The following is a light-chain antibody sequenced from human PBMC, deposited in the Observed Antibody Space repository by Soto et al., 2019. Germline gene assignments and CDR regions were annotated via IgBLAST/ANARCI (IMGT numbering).Light chain of an antibody. CDR2: DVR. CDR3: CSYAGSYTR. CDR1: SSDVGGYNY. J-gene: IGLJ2*01. V-gene: IGLV2-11*01. Sequence: QSALTQPRSVSGSPGQSVTISCTGTSSDVGGYNYVSWYQQHPGKAPKLMIYDVRKRPSGVPDRFSGSKSGNTASLTISGLQAEDEADYYCCSYAGSYTRFGGGTKVTVL.